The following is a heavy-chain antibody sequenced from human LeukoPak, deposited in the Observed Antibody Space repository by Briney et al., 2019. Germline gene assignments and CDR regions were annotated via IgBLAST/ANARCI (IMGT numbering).Heavy chain of an antibody. V-gene: IGHV4-39*07. CDR3: ARVRVAGFSFDY. Sequence: SETLSLTCTVSGGSISSSSYYWGWIRQPPGKGLEWIGSIYYSGSTYYNPSLKSRVTISVDTSKNQFSLKLSSVTAADTAVYYCARVRVAGFSFDYWGQGTLVTVSS. J-gene: IGHJ4*02. D-gene: IGHD6-19*01. CDR2: IYYSGST. CDR1: GGSISSSSYY.